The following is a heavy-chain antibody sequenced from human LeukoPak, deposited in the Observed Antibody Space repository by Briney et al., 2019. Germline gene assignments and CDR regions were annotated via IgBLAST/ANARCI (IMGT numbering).Heavy chain of an antibody. D-gene: IGHD3-22*01. Sequence: SETLSLTCTVSGGSIGSSSYYWGWIRQPPGKGLEWIGSIYYSGSTYYNPSLKSRVTISVDTSKNQFSLKLSSVTAADTAVYYCARQINYYDSSGYPGLDAFDIWGQGTMVTVSS. CDR3: ARQINYYDSSGYPGLDAFDI. CDR1: GGSIGSSSYY. J-gene: IGHJ3*02. V-gene: IGHV4-39*01. CDR2: IYYSGST.